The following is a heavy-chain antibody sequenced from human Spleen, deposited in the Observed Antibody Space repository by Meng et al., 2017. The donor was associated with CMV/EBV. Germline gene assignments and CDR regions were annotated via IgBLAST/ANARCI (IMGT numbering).Heavy chain of an antibody. V-gene: IGHV4-31*03. J-gene: IGHJ3*02. CDR1: GGSISSGGYY. Sequence: SETLSLTCTVSGGSISSGGYYWSWIRQHPGKGLEWIGYIYYSGSTYYNPSLKSRVTISVDTSKNQFSLKLSSVTAADTAVYYCAKTRSTLLNGAFDIWGQGTMVTVSS. D-gene: IGHD6-13*01. CDR3: AKTRSTLLNGAFDI. CDR2: IYYSGST.